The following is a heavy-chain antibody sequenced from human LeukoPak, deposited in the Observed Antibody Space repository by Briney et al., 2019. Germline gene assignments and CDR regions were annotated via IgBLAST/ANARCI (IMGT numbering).Heavy chain of an antibody. CDR1: GYTLTEFS. CDR3: ATDLRRVGATKMRY. J-gene: IGHJ4*02. Sequence: ASVKVPCKVSGYTLTEFSMHWVRQAPGKGLEWMGGLGPEDGETIYAQKFQGRVTMTEDTSTDTAYMELRSLRSEDTAVYYYATDLRRVGATKMRYWGQGTLVTVSS. CDR2: LGPEDGET. D-gene: IGHD1-26*01. V-gene: IGHV1-24*01.